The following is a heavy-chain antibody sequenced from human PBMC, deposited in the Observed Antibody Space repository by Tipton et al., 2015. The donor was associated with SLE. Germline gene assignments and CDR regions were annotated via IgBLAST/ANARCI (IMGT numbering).Heavy chain of an antibody. CDR1: GGSISSGSYY. V-gene: IGHV4-31*03. D-gene: IGHD4-23*01. Sequence: TLSLTCTVSGGSISSGSYYWSWIRQPAGKGLEWIGHIYYSGSTYYNPSLKSRVTVSLDTSKNQFSLKMNSVTAADTAVYYCARSPAPRWVSSWGQGTLVTVSS. CDR3: ARSPAPRWVSS. J-gene: IGHJ4*02. CDR2: IYYSGST.